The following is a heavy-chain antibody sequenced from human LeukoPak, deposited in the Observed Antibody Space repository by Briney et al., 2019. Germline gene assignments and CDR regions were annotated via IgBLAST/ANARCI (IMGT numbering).Heavy chain of an antibody. J-gene: IGHJ5*02. CDR1: GGSFSGYY. D-gene: IGHD3-10*01. Sequence: SETLSLTCAVYGGSFSGYYWSWIRQPPGKGLEWIGEINHSGSTNYNPSLKSRVTISVDTSKNQFSLKLSSVTAADAAVYYCARGPVRGVIGYTNWFDPWGQGTLVTVSS. CDR3: ARGPVRGVIGYTNWFDP. V-gene: IGHV4-34*01. CDR2: INHSGST.